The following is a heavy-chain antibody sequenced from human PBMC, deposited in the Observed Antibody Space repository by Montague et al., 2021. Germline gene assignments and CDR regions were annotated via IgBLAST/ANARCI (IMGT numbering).Heavy chain of an antibody. D-gene: IGHD3-10*01. J-gene: IGHJ4*02. CDR3: ASDRGPFDY. CDR2: VRHIGST. Sequence: SETLSLTCGVYGGSLSEYYWTWLRQSPEKGLEWIGEVRHIGSTTYNPSLKSRVTMSVDKSKNQFSLKLRSVTAADTAVYYCASDRGPFDYWGQGTVVTVSS. V-gene: IGHV4-34*01. CDR1: GGSLSEYY.